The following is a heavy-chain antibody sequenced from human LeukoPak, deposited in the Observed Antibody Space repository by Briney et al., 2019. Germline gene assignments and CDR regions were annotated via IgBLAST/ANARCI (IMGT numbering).Heavy chain of an antibody. J-gene: IGHJ6*02. CDR1: GGSISSYY. CDR3: ARVGYSSSWYYYYGMDV. CDR2: IYTSGST. D-gene: IGHD6-13*01. V-gene: IGHV4-4*07. Sequence: SETLSLTCPVSGGSISSYYWSWIRQPAGKGLEWIGRIYTSGSTNYNPSLKSRVTMSVDTSKNQFSLKLSSVTAADTAVYYCARVGYSSSWYYYYGMDVWGQGTTVTVSS.